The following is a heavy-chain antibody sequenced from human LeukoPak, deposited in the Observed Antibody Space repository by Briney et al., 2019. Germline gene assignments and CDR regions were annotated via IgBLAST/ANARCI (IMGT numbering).Heavy chain of an antibody. CDR1: GFTFSNYA. J-gene: IGHJ4*02. CDR3: AKGALSSGWHYFDY. V-gene: IGHV3-23*01. Sequence: GGSLRLSCAASGFTFSNYAMTWVRQAPGKGLEWVSAFCGTSGSTYYADSVKGRFTISRDSSKNTLYLHMNNLRAEDTAVYYCAKGALSSGWHYFDYWGQGTLVTVSS. CDR2: FCGTSGST. D-gene: IGHD6-19*01.